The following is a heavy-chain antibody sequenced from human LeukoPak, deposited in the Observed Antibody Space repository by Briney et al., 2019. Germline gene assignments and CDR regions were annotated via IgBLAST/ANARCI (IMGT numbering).Heavy chain of an antibody. CDR1: GYTFTSYD. D-gene: IGHD2-2*01. J-gene: IGHJ6*03. V-gene: IGHV1-8*03. CDR2: MNPNSGNT. CDR3: ARPCTSCYDYYYYMDV. Sequence: ASVKVSCKASGYTFTSYDINWVRQATGQGLEWMGWMNPNSGNTGYAQKFQGRVTITRNTSISTAYMELSSLRSEDTAVYYCARPCTSCYDYYYYMDVWGKGTTVTVSS.